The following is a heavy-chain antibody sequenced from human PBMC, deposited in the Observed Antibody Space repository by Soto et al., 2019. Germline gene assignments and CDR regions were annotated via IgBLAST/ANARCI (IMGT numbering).Heavy chain of an antibody. CDR3: AGDYGQDAFDI. CDR1: GGTLSSYA. J-gene: IGHJ3*02. D-gene: IGHD3-10*01. Sequence: ASVKVSCKASGGTLSSYAISWVRQAPGQGLEWMGGIIPIFGTANYAQKFQGRVTITADESTSTAYMELSSLRSEDTAVYYCAGDYGQDAFDIWGQGTMVTVSS. CDR2: IIPIFGTA. V-gene: IGHV1-69*13.